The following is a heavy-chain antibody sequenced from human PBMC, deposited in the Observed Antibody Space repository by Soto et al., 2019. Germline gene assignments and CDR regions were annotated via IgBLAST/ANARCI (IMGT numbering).Heavy chain of an antibody. J-gene: IGHJ4*02. CDR2: IYHSGGT. V-gene: IGHV4-61*01. CDR3: ARVHSDFDY. D-gene: IGHD6-13*01. Sequence: QVQLQESGPGLVKPSETLSLTCTVSGGSVSSNSYYWSWIRQHPGKGLEWIGYIYHSGGTNYNPCVKSGVTISVDTSKDQFSLKLNSVTAADTAVYYCARVHSDFDYWGQGTLVTVSS. CDR1: GGSVSSNSYY.